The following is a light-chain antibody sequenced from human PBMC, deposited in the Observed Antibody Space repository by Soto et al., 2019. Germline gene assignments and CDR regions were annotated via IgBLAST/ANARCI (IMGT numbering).Light chain of an antibody. J-gene: IGKJ1*01. Sequence: ETVMRQSPATLSVSPCERATLSCRASQSVSNNYLAWYQQKPGQAPRLLIYGASNRATGIPDRFSGSGSGTDFTLTISRLEPEDFAVYYCQQYGSSGTFGQGTKVDIK. V-gene: IGKV3-20*01. CDR2: GAS. CDR1: QSVSNNY. CDR3: QQYGSSGT.